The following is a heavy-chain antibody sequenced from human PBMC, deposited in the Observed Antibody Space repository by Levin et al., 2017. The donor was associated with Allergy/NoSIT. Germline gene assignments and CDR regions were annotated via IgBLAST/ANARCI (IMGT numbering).Heavy chain of an antibody. CDR2: INSGGTT. J-gene: IGHJ3*02. D-gene: IGHD3-10*01. CDR1: GFTVNNYY. V-gene: IGHV3-53*01. CDR3: ARDYFGSGSPWVAFDI. Sequence: PGESLKISCSASGFTVNNYYMNWVRQAPGKGLEWVSLINSGGTTHYADSVKGRFTLSRDNSENTLSLQMNRLRAEDTAVYYCARDYFGSGSPWVAFDIWGHGTMVTVSS.